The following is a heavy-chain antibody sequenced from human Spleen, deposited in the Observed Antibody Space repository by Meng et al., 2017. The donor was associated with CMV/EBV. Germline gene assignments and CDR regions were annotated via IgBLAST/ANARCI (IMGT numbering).Heavy chain of an antibody. D-gene: IGHD2-2*01. Sequence: GGSLRLSCAASGFTFRNYAMSWVRQAPGKGLEWVSLIYSGGSSTYYADSVKGRFTISRDNSKNTMFLQMKSLRVEDTAVYYCVKERVAAAVKHGDFDYWGQGALVTVSS. CDR1: GFTFRNYA. V-gene: IGHV3-23*03. J-gene: IGHJ4*02. CDR3: VKERVAAAVKHGDFDY. CDR2: IYSGGSST.